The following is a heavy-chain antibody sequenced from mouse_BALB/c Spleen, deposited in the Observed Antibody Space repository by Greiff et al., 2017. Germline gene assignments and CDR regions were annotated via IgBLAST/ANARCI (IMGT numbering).Heavy chain of an antibody. D-gene: IGHD2-2*01. CDR2: ISSGGST. V-gene: IGHV5-6-5*01. CDR3: ARVYYGYDGAFAY. Sequence: EVKLMESGGGLVKPGGSLKLSCAASGFTFSSYAMSWVRQTPEKRLEWVASISSGGSTYYPDSVKGRFTISRDNARNILYLQMSSLRSEDTAMYYCARVYYGYDGAFAYWGQGTLVTVSA. CDR1: GFTFSSYA. J-gene: IGHJ3*01.